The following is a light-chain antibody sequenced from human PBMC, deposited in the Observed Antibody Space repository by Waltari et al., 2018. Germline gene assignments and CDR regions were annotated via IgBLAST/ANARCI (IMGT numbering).Light chain of an antibody. J-gene: IGLJ3*02. Sequence: QSALTQPASVSGSTGQSITVSCPGTSSYVGGYNHVPWYQQNPDKTPKLLIYEVSNRHSGFSNRVADSKTGDTASLTSSGLQAEEEADYCCSSYTVSNTWVFGGGTKLTVL. CDR1: SSYVGGYNH. CDR2: EVS. CDR3: SSYTVSNTWV. V-gene: IGLV2-14*01.